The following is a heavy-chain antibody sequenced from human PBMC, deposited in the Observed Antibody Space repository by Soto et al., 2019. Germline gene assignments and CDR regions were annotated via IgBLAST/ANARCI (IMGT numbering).Heavy chain of an antibody. CDR3: ARAHPVYGSGSYYNAFDI. CDR1: GGTFSSYA. D-gene: IGHD3-10*01. J-gene: IGHJ3*02. Sequence: ASVKVSCKASGGTFSSYAISWVRQAPGQGLEWMGGIIPIFGTANYAQKFQGRVTITADESTSTAYMELSSLRSEDTAVYYCARAHPVYGSGSYYNAFDIWGQGTMVTVSS. CDR2: IIPIFGTA. V-gene: IGHV1-69*13.